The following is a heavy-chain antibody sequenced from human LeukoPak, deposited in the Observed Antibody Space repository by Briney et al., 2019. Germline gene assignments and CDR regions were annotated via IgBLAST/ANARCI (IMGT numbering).Heavy chain of an antibody. D-gene: IGHD3-9*01. CDR2: ISAYNGNT. CDR3: ARLYYDILTGYSVDAFDI. V-gene: IGHV1-18*01. J-gene: IGHJ3*02. Sequence: ASVKVSCKASGYTFTSYGISWVRQAPGQGLEWMGWISAYNGNTNYAQKLQGRVTMTTDTSTSTAYMELRSLRSEDTAVYYCARLYYDILTGYSVDAFDIWGQGTMVTVSS. CDR1: GYTFTSYG.